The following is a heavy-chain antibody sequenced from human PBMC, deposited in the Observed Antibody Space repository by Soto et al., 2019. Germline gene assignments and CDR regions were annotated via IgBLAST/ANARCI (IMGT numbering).Heavy chain of an antibody. CDR1: GYTFTSYA. CDR2: INAGNGNT. CDR3: AREQSTAAAFVAFDI. J-gene: IGHJ3*02. V-gene: IGHV1-3*01. Sequence: ASVKVSCKAAGYTFTSYAMHWVRQAHGQRLEWMGRINAGNGNTKYSQKFQGRLIMTRDTSTSTVYMELRSLRSDDTAMYYCAREQSTAAAFVAFDIWGQGTMVTVSS. D-gene: IGHD3-3*01.